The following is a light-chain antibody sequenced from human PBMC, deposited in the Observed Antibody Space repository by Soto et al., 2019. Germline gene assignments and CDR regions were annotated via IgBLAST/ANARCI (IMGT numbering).Light chain of an antibody. CDR3: QHYYKYPWT. CDR2: SAS. J-gene: IGKJ1*01. Sequence: AVLLTQSPSSFSASTGDRATITCRASQDIHNYLAWYQQVPGKAPKLLLYSASILQTGVPSRFSVSGSGTDLSLTIDGLQAEDFATYYYQHYYKYPWTFGQGTTVE. V-gene: IGKV1-8*01. CDR1: QDIHNY.